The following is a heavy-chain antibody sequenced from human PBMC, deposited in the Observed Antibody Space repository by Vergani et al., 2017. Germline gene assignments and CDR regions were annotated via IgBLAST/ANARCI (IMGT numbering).Heavy chain of an antibody. CDR1: GFTFDDYA. D-gene: IGHD6-19*01. CDR2: ISWNSGSI. V-gene: IGHV3-9*01. Sequence: EVQLVESGGGLVQPGRSLRLSCAASGFTFDDYAMHWVRQAPGKGVEWVSGISWNSGSIGYADSVKGRFTISRDNAKNTLYLQMNSLRAEDTAVYYCAKGVGYGWVGAFDIWGQGTMVTVSS. CDR3: AKGVGYGWVGAFDI. J-gene: IGHJ3*02.